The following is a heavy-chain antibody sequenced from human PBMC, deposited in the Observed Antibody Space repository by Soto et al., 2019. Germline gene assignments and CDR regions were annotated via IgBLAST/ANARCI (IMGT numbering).Heavy chain of an antibody. CDR3: AKSVRFLEWLLYRLDYYGMDV. J-gene: IGHJ6*02. Sequence: PWWSLRLSCSASVFTFSSYGMHWFRQAPGKGLEWVAVISYDGSNKYYADSVKGRFTISRDNSKNTLYLQMNSLRAEDTAVYYCAKSVRFLEWLLYRLDYYGMDVWGQGTTVTVSS. CDR1: VFTFSSYG. D-gene: IGHD3-3*01. V-gene: IGHV3-30*18. CDR2: ISYDGSNK.